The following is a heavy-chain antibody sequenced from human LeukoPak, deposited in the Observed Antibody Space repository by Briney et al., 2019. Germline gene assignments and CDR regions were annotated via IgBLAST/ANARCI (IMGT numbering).Heavy chain of an antibody. CDR3: ARNPGIAAAAPNFDY. V-gene: IGHV3-30-3*01. D-gene: IGHD6-13*01. J-gene: IGHJ4*02. CDR1: GFTFSSYA. Sequence: GRSLRLSCAASGFTFSSYAMHWVRQAPGKGLEWVAVTSYDGSNKCYADSVKGRFTISRDNSKNTLYLQMNSLRAEDTAVYYCARNPGIAAAAPNFDYWGQGTLVTVSS. CDR2: TSYDGSNK.